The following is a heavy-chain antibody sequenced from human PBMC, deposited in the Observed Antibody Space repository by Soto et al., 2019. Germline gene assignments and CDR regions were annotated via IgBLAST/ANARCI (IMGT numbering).Heavy chain of an antibody. CDR1: GFTFSSYE. D-gene: IGHD6-13*01. Sequence: TGGSLRLSCAASGFTFSSYEMIWVRQAPGKGLEWVSYISTSGSTIYYADSVKGRFTISRDNAKNSLHLQMNSLRAEDTAVYYCARENSPAGMDVWAQGTTVTVSS. J-gene: IGHJ6*02. V-gene: IGHV3-48*03. CDR2: ISTSGSTI. CDR3: ARENSPAGMDV.